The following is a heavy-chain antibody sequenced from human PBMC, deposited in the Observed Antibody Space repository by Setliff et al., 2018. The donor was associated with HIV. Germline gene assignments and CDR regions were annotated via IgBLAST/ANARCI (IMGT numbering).Heavy chain of an antibody. CDR1: GYTFTSYG. CDR3: AARIAVAAPIFQDAFDI. CDR2: IIPIFGTA. D-gene: IGHD6-19*01. J-gene: IGHJ3*02. V-gene: IGHV1-69*05. Sequence: GASVKVSCKASGYTFTSYGISWVRQAPGQGLEWMGWIIPIFGTANYAQKFQGRVTITTDESTSTAYMELSSLRSEDTAVYYCAARIAVAAPIFQDAFDIWGQGTMVTISS.